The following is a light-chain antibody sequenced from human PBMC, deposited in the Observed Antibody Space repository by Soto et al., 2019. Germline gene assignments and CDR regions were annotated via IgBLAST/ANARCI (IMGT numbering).Light chain of an antibody. V-gene: IGKV1-9*01. CDR1: QVISSY. J-gene: IGKJ1*01. Sequence: DIQMTQPASSLSASVGDRVTITCEASQVISSYLNWYQQKPGKAPKLLIYDISTLKIGVPSRFSGSGSGTEFTLTISSLQPDDFATYYCQHCNSYSEAFGQGTKVDIK. CDR2: DIS. CDR3: QHCNSYSEA.